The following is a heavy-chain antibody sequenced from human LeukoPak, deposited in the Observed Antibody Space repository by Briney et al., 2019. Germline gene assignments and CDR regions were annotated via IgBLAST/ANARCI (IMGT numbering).Heavy chain of an antibody. J-gene: IGHJ4*02. CDR2: ISAYNGNT. Sequence: GASVKVSCKASGYTFTSYGISWVRQAPGQGLEWMGWISAYNGNTSYAQKLQGRVTMTTDASTSTAYMELRSLRSDDTAVYYCAREWVVQYYFDYWGQGTLVTVSS. CDR1: GYTFTSYG. V-gene: IGHV1-18*01. CDR3: AREWVVQYYFDY. D-gene: IGHD2-15*01.